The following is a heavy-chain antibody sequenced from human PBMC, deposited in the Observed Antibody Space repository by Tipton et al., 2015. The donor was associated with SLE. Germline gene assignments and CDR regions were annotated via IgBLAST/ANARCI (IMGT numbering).Heavy chain of an antibody. Sequence: LRLSCAVSGGSISSVGYYWSWIRQHPGKGLEWIGHIYHSGSTFYSPSLRSRVTISADTSKNHLSLKVTSLTAADTAVYYCARGGVGGYDYFDSWGQGTLVTVSS. CDR3: ARGGVGGYDYFDS. J-gene: IGHJ4*02. CDR2: IYHSGST. CDR1: GGSISSVGYY. V-gene: IGHV4-31*11. D-gene: IGHD5-12*01.